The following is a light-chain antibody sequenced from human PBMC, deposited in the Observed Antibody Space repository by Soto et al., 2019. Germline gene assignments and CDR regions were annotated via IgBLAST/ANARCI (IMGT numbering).Light chain of an antibody. J-gene: IGKJ2*01. Sequence: IQLTQSPSSLSASVGDRVTITCRASQDISNYLAWYQQKPGTAPKVLIFGASTLESGVPLRFSGSGSGTDFTLTINNLLPEDFATYYCQHLNDYPYTIGQGTKLEIK. V-gene: IGKV1-9*01. CDR1: QDISNY. CDR2: GAS. CDR3: QHLNDYPYT.